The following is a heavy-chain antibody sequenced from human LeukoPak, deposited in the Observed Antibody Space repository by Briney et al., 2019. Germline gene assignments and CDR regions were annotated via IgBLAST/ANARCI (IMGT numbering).Heavy chain of an antibody. J-gene: IGHJ6*03. CDR1: GFTFSSYG. CDR3: AKDRSLDYYYMDV. Sequence: QTGGSLRLSCAASGFTFSSYGMHWVRQAPGKGLEWVAFIRYDGNNKYYADSVKGRLTISRDNSKNTLYLQMNSLRAEDTAVYYCAKDRSLDYYYMDVWGKGTTVTVSS. CDR2: IRYDGNNK. D-gene: IGHD1-1*01. V-gene: IGHV3-30*02.